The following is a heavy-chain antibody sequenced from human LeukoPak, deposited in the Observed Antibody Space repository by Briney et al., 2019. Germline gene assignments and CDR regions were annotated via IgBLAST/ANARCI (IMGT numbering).Heavy chain of an antibody. CDR3: ARDKVTY. J-gene: IGHJ4*02. CDR1: GFTFADYA. Sequence: GRSLRLSCTASGFTFADYAMSWVRQAPGKGPEWVAHINMDGSEKYYVDSVKGRFTISRDNAKNSLYLQMNSLKVEDTAVYYCARDKVTYWGPGTLVTVSS. V-gene: IGHV3-7*01. CDR2: INMDGSEK.